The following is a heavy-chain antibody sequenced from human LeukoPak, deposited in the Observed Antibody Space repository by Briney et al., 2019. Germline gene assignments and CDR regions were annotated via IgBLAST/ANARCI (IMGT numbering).Heavy chain of an antibody. V-gene: IGHV3-7*01. Sequence: PGGSLRLSCAASGFTFSDHWMSWVRQAPGKGLEWVANIKEDGNEKYYADSVKGRFTISRDNTKNSLYLQMSSLRAEDTAVYYCAKALTASGNYYDYWGQGTLVTVSS. CDR3: AKALTASGNYYDY. CDR1: GFTFSDHW. CDR2: IKEDGNEK. D-gene: IGHD1-26*01. J-gene: IGHJ4*02.